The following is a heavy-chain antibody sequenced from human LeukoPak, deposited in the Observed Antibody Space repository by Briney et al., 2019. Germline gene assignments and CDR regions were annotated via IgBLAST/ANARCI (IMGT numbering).Heavy chain of an antibody. D-gene: IGHD1-26*01. CDR2: INPSGGST. V-gene: IGHV1-46*01. Sequence: GASVKVPCKASGYTFTSYYMHWVRQAPGQGLEWMGIINPSGGSTSYAQKFQGRVTMTRDTSTSTVYMELSSLRSEDTAVYYCARDLSGSQRTDNWFDPWGQGTLVTVSS. CDR3: ARDLSGSQRTDNWFDP. J-gene: IGHJ5*02. CDR1: GYTFTSYY.